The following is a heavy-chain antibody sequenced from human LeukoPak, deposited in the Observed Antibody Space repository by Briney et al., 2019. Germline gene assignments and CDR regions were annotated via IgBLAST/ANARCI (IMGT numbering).Heavy chain of an antibody. Sequence: PGGSLRLSCAASGFTFSSNYMSWVRQAPGKGLEWVSLIYSGGSTFYADSVKGRFTISRDNSKNTLYLQMYSLRAEDTAVYYCAKDRRPKQGAAGLDYWGQGTLVTVSS. CDR1: GFTFSSNY. CDR3: AKDRRPKQGAAGLDY. D-gene: IGHD1-26*01. CDR2: IYSGGST. V-gene: IGHV3-53*05. J-gene: IGHJ4*02.